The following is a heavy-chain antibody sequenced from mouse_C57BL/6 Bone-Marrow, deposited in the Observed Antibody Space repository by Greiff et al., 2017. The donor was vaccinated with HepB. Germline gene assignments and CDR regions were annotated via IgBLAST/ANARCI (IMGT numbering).Heavy chain of an antibody. V-gene: IGHV1-81*01. Sequence: VKLQESGAELARPGASVKLSCKASGYTFTSYGISWVKQSTGQGLEWIGEIYPRSGNTYYNEKFKGKATLTADKSSSTAYMELRSLTSEDSAVYFCARGTTVVAPYYFDYWGQGTTLTVSS. CDR2: IYPRSGNT. CDR1: GYTFTSYG. J-gene: IGHJ2*01. D-gene: IGHD1-1*01. CDR3: ARGTTVVAPYYFDY.